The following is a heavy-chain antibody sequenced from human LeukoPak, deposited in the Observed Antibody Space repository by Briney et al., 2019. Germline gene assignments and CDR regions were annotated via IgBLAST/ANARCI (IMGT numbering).Heavy chain of an antibody. CDR1: GVSISSGGYY. CDR3: ARDSEIQLSPFDI. V-gene: IGHV4-31*03. D-gene: IGHD5-18*01. J-gene: IGHJ3*02. Sequence: SQTLSLTCTVSGVSISSGGYYWSWIRQHPGKGLEWIGYIYYSGSTYYNPSLKSRVTISVDTSKNQFSLKLSSVTAADTAVYYCARDSEIQLSPFDIWGQGTMVTVSS. CDR2: IYYSGST.